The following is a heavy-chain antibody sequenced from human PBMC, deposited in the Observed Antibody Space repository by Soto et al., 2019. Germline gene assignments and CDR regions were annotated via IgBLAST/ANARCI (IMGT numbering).Heavy chain of an antibody. CDR3: ARGDSTDCSNGVCSFFYNHDMDV. Sequence: PSETLSLTCSVSGGSVRSGNHFWNWIRQPPGRGLEWLGYMYYTGVTNYNPSLKSRVSMSVDTSKDQFSLNLTRLTSDDTAIYYCARGDSTDCSNGVCSFFYNHDMDVWGQGTTVTVSS. J-gene: IGHJ6*02. V-gene: IGHV4-61*01. CDR2: MYYTGVT. D-gene: IGHD2-8*01. CDR1: GGSVRSGNHF.